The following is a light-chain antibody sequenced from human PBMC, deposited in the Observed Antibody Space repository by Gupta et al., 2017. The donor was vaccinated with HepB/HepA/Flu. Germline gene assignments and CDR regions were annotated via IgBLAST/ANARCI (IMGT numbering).Light chain of an antibody. CDR2: KNN. V-gene: IGLV1-40*01. Sequence: QSVLTQPPSVSGAPGQRVTISCTGSGSNLGPGYNVNWYQHLPGTAPKLLIYKNNNRPSGVPDRFSGSKSGISASLAISGLQAEDEADYYCQSYDSSQVIFGGGTKLTVL. CDR1: GSNLGPGYN. J-gene: IGLJ2*01. CDR3: QSYDSSQVI.